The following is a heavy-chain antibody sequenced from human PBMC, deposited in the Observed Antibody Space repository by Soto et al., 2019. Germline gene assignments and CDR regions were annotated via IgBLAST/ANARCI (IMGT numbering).Heavy chain of an antibody. J-gene: IGHJ3*02. CDR2: ISSSSSTI. V-gene: IGHV3-48*01. D-gene: IGHD3-10*01. CDR1: GFSFSTYS. Sequence: EVQLVESGGGLVQPGGSLRLSCAASGFSFSTYSMNWVRQAPGKGLEWVSYISSSSSTIYHADSVKGRFTISRDNAKNAVYLQMNSLRAEDTAVYYCARDRVSGNDYHDAFDIWGQGTMVTVSS. CDR3: ARDRVSGNDYHDAFDI.